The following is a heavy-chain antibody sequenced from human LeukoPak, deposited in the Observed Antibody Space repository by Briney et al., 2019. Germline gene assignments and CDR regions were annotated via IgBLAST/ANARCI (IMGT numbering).Heavy chain of an antibody. Sequence: SETLSLTCTVSGGSISSYYWSWIRQPPGKGLEWIGYIYYSGGTNYNPSLKSRVTISVDTSKNQFSLKLSSVTAADTAVYYCARRRDAFDIWGQGTMVTVSS. J-gene: IGHJ3*02. V-gene: IGHV4-59*08. CDR1: GGSISSYY. CDR2: IYYSGGT. CDR3: ARRRDAFDI.